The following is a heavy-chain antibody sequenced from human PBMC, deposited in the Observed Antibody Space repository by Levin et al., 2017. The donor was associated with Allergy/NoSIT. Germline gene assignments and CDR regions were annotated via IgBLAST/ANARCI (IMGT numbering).Heavy chain of an antibody. J-gene: IGHJ4*02. D-gene: IGHD3/OR15-3a*01. V-gene: IGHV3-23*01. CDR3: ALDGGDY. CDR1: GFTFSRYA. CDR2: ITDSSSST. Sequence: GGSLSLSCAASGFTFSRYAMMWVRQAPGKGLEWVSSITDSSSSTFYADSVSGRFTVSRDNSKNTLSLQRNSLKAEDTALYYCALDGGDYWGQGTLVTVSS.